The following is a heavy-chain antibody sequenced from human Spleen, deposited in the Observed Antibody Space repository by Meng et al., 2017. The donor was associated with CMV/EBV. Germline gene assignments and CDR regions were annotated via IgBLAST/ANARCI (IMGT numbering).Heavy chain of an antibody. CDR1: GVAIRIASHY. Sequence: QRHRHCTSPGLSNPPQTPSPTYTVSGVAIRIASHYWGCFLQPPAKGLEWIESIYYSGSTHDNPSRKSRVTISVDTPKNQFSLKLSSVTAADTAVYYCAGQMRRDWFDPWGQGTLVTVSS. V-gene: IGHV4-39*07. J-gene: IGHJ5*02. CDR2: IYYSGST. CDR3: AGQMRRDWFDP. D-gene: IGHD5-24*01.